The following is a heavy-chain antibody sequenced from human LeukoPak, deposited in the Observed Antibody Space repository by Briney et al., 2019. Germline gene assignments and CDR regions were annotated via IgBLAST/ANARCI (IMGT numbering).Heavy chain of an antibody. CDR3: ARSKYSGSYSGY. Sequence: ASVKVSCKASGYIFTSYFMHWVRQAPGQGLEWMGLINPSGGSTRYAQKFQGRVTMTRNTSISTAYMELSSLRSEDTAVYYCARSKYSGSYSGYWGQGTLVTVSS. D-gene: IGHD1-26*01. CDR2: INPSGGST. J-gene: IGHJ4*02. V-gene: IGHV1-46*01. CDR1: GYIFTSYF.